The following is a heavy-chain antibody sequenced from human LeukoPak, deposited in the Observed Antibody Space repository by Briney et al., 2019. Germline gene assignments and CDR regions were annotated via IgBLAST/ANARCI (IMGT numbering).Heavy chain of an antibody. CDR3: ARAQGYCSGGSCYYPYYYYYYGMDV. D-gene: IGHD2-15*01. CDR1: GYTFTSYY. CDR2: INPSGGST. Sequence: GASVKVSCKASGYTFTSYYMHWVRQAPGQGLEWMGIINPSGGSTSYAQKFQGRVTMTRDTSTSTVYMELSSLRSEDTAVYYCARAQGYCSGGSCYYPYYYYYYGMDVWGQGTTVTVSS. J-gene: IGHJ6*02. V-gene: IGHV1-46*01.